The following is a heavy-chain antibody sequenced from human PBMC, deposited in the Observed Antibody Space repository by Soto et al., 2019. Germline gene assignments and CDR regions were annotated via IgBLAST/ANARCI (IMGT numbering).Heavy chain of an antibody. V-gene: IGHV3-33*01. CDR1: GFTFSSYG. D-gene: IGHD6-13*01. Sequence: QPGGSLRLSCAASGFTFSSYGMHWVRQAPGKGLEWVAVIWYDGSNKYYADSGKGRFTISRDNSKNTLYLQMNSLRAEDTAVYYCARLPAAGSDAFDIWGQGTMVTVS. J-gene: IGHJ3*02. CDR2: IWYDGSNK. CDR3: ARLPAAGSDAFDI.